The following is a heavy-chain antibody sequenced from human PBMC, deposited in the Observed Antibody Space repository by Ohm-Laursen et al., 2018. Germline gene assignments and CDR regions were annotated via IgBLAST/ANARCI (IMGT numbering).Heavy chain of an antibody. CDR2: IHHAQSA. D-gene: IGHD3-3*01. CDR1: GGSISSYY. J-gene: IGHJ4*02. Sequence: SETLSLTCAVSGGSISSYYWMWIRQPPGKGLEWIGYIHHAQSATYSPSLKSRVTISVDTSENQFSLKLSSVTAADTAVYYCARGYVGQFWDYWGQGTLVTVSS. V-gene: IGHV4-59*12. CDR3: ARGYVGQFWDY.